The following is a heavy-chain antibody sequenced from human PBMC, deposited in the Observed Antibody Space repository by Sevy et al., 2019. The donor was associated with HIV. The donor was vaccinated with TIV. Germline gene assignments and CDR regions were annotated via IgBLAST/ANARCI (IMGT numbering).Heavy chain of an antibody. J-gene: IGHJ6*02. CDR1: GYSFTSYW. D-gene: IGHD2-8*01. CDR2: IYPGDSDT. CDR3: ARQRFTKYCTNGVFPQTTAALYYYYGMDV. Sequence: GESLKISCKGSGYSFTSYWIGWVRQMPGKGLEWMGIIYPGDSDTRYSPSFQGQVTISADKSISTAYLQWSSLKASDTAMYYRARQRFTKYCTNGVFPQTTAALYYYYGMDVWGQGTTVTVSS. V-gene: IGHV5-51*01.